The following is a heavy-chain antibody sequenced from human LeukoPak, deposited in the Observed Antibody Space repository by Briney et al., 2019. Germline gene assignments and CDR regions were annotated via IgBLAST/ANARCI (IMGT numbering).Heavy chain of an antibody. V-gene: IGHV4-39*01. CDR3: ASLAVAGLSEGY. J-gene: IGHJ4*02. CDR1: GGSISSSSYY. Sequence: MASETLSLTCTVSGGSISSSSYYWGWIRQPPGKGLEWIGSIYYSGSTYYNPSLKSRVTISVDTSRNQFSLKLSSVTAADTAVYYCASLAVAGLSEGYWGQGTLVIVSS. CDR2: IYYSGST. D-gene: IGHD6-19*01.